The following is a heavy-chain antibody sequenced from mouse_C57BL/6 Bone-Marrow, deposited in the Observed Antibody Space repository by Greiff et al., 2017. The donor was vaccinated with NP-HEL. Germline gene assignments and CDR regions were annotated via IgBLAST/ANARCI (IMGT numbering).Heavy chain of an antibody. CDR1: GYTFTSYW. CDR2: IHPNSGST. CDR3: ARWITTVVATSRYFDV. V-gene: IGHV1-64*01. J-gene: IGHJ1*03. D-gene: IGHD1-1*01. Sequence: VQLQQSGAELVKPGASVKLSCKASGYTFTSYWMHWVKQRPGQGLEWIGMIHPNSGSTNYNEKFKSKATLTVDKSSSTAYMQLSSLTSEDSAVYYCARWITTVVATSRYFDVWGTGTTVTVSS.